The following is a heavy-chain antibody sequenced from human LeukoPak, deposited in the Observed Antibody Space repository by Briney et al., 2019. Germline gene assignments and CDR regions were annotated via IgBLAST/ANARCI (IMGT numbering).Heavy chain of an antibody. J-gene: IGHJ6*04. CDR2: ISSGSSHI. D-gene: IGHD3-10*02. V-gene: IGHV3-21*01. CDR3: AELGITMIGGV. CDR1: GFTFSTYN. Sequence: GGSLRLSCVGSGFTFSTYNLNWVRQAPGMGLEWVSSISSGSSHINYADSVKGRFTISRDNAKNSVYLQITSLRADDTAVYYCAELGITMIGGVWGKGTTVTISS.